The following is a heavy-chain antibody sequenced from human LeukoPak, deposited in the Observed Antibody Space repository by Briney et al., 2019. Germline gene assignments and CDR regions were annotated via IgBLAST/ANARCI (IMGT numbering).Heavy chain of an antibody. V-gene: IGHV4-30-2*01. D-gene: IGHD6-13*01. CDR3: ARDPIAAAEPIDY. CDR1: GGSISSGGYY. CDR2: IYHSGST. J-gene: IGHJ4*02. Sequence: SETLSLTCTVSGGSISSGGYYWSWIRQPPGKGLEWIGYIYHSGSTYYNPSLKSRVTISVDRSKNQFSLKLSSVTGADTAVYYCARDPIAAAEPIDYWGQGTLVTVSS.